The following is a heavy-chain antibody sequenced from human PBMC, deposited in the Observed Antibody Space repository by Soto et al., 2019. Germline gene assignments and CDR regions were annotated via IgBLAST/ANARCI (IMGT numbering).Heavy chain of an antibody. J-gene: IGHJ6*02. CDR1: GFTFSNAW. V-gene: IGHV3-15*07. CDR3: ATDLWDPVVDI. Sequence: EVQLVESGGGLVKPGGSLRLSCAASGFTFSNAWMNWVRQAPGKGLEWVVRIKSNTDGGTTDYAAPVKGRFTISRDDSKNPLYLQMNSLKTEKTAVYYCATDLWDPVVDIWGQGTTVTVSS. D-gene: IGHD1-26*01. CDR2: IKSNTDGGTT.